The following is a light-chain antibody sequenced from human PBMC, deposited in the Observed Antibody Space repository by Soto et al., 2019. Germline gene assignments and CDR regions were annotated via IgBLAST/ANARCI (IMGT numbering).Light chain of an antibody. CDR2: EGS. CDR1: SSDIGAYDY. J-gene: IGLJ2*01. V-gene: IGLV2-23*03. Sequence: QSALTQPASLSGSPGQSITISCTGTSSDIGAYDYVSWFQQHPGKAPKVVIYEGSKRPSGVSNRFSGSKSGNTASLTISGLQAEDEAYYYCWSYAGNTIFVFGGGTKLTVL. CDR3: WSYAGNTIFV.